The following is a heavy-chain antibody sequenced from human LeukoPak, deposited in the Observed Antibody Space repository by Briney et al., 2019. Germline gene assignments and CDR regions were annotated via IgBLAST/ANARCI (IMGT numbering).Heavy chain of an antibody. J-gene: IGHJ4*02. CDR2: LSTSTTLI. D-gene: IGHD3-9*01. CDR3: ARDRYILTGYYYFDY. Sequence: SLRLSCAASGFTFTDYYMSWIRQAPGKGLEWVSYLSTSTTLINYADSVRGRFTISRDNAKNSLYLQMNSLRAEDTAVYYCARDRYILTGYYYFDYWGQGALVTVSS. CDR1: GFTFTDYY. V-gene: IGHV3-11*06.